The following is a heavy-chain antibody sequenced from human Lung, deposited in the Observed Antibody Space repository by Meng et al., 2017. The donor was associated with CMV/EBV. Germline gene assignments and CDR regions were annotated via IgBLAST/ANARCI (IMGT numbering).Heavy chain of an antibody. D-gene: IGHD3-3*01. CDR1: GFTVSSNY. CDR3: ARSIFGAPGGV. J-gene: IGHJ6*02. Sequence: SCAASGFTVSSNYMSWVRQAPGKGLEWVSVIYSGGSTYYADSVKGRFTISRDNSKNKLYLQMNSLRAEDTAVYYCARSIFGAPGGVWGQGATVTVSS. V-gene: IGHV3-53*01. CDR2: IYSGGST.